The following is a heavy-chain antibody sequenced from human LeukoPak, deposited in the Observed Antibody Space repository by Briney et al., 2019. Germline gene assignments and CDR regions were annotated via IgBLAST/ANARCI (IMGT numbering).Heavy chain of an antibody. CDR1: GGSISSYY. CDR2: IYYSGST. D-gene: IGHD4-17*01. V-gene: IGHV4-59*08. J-gene: IGHJ3*02. Sequence: SETLSLTCTVSGGSISSYYWSWIRQPPGKGLEWIGYIYYSGSTNYNPSLKSRVTISVDTSKNQFSLKLSSVTAADTAVYYCARVTTVTSDAFDIWGQGTMVTVSS. CDR3: ARVTTVTSDAFDI.